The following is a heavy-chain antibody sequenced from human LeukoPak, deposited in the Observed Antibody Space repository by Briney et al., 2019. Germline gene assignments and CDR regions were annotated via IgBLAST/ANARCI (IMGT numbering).Heavy chain of an antibody. CDR1: GGSISSYY. CDR2: IYYSGST. CDR3: ARDANYYDSSGYTFNWFDP. V-gene: IGHV4-59*01. D-gene: IGHD3-22*01. J-gene: IGHJ5*02. Sequence: SETMSLTCTVSGGSISSYYWSWIRQPPGKGLEWIGYIYYSGSTNYNPSLKSRVTISVDTSENQFSLKLSSVTAADTAVYYCARDANYYDSSGYTFNWFDPWGQGTLVTVSS.